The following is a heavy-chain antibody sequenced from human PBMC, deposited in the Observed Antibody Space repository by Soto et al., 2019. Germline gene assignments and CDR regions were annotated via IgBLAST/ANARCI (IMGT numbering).Heavy chain of an antibody. CDR2: MYYSGSA. Sequence: QLQLQESGPGLVKPSETLSLTYTVSGGSISSSNYHWGWIRQPPGKGLEWIGSMYYSGSAYYNPSXKRXVTISVDTSKNQFSLKLTSGTAADTAVYHCARHVGNSPPGSWGQGTLVTVSS. D-gene: IGHD1-26*01. V-gene: IGHV4-39*01. CDR3: ARHVGNSPPGS. J-gene: IGHJ4*02. CDR1: GGSISSSNYH.